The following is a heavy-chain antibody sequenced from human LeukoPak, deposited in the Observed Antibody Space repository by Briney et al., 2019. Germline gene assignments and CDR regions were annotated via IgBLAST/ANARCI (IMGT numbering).Heavy chain of an antibody. J-gene: IGHJ4*02. CDR3: ARVKVPAALFDH. CDR2: IKRDGSEK. D-gene: IGHD2-2*01. V-gene: IGHV3-7*01. Sequence: GGSLRLSCAASGFTFSSYYMSWVRQAPGKGLEWVANIKRDGSEKYYVDSVKGRFTISRDDAKNALFLQMNSLRAEDTAVYYCARVKVPAALFDHWGQGTLVTVSS. CDR1: GFTFSSYY.